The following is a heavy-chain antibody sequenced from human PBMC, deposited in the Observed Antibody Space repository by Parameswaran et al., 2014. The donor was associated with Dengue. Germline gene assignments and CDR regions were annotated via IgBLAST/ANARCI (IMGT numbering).Heavy chain of an antibody. V-gene: IGHV5-10-1*01. Sequence: VRQMPGKGLQWMGRIGPRDSNVDYNPSFEGHVTISADNSINTAYLRWTSLRASDTAIYYCARHSDYTALYVDFDYWGQGTLVTVSS. J-gene: IGHJ4*02. D-gene: IGHD3-3*01. CDR2: IGPRDSNV. CDR3: ARHSDYTALYVDFDY.